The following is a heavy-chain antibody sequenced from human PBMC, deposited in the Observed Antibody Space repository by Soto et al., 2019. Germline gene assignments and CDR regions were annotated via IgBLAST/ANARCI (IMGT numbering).Heavy chain of an antibody. CDR1: GGMFRSYA. Sequence: QVQLVQSGAEVKTPGSSVKVSCKASGGMFRSYAISWVRQAPGQGLEWMGGIIPIFGVANYAQKFQDRVTITADKSTGTAYMELSSLRPEDTAVYYCARPRVHYYNMDVWGQGTTVTVAS. J-gene: IGHJ6*02. CDR2: IIPIFGVA. CDR3: ARPRVHYYNMDV. D-gene: IGHD3-10*01. V-gene: IGHV1-69*17.